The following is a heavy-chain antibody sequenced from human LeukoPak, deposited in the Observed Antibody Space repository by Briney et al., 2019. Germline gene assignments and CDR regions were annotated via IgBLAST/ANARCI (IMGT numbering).Heavy chain of an antibody. J-gene: IGHJ6*02. CDR1: GYTFTSYG. CDR3: ARDGVTIFGVVIIPGYYYYGMDV. CDR2: ISAYNGNT. D-gene: IGHD3-3*01. V-gene: IGHV1-18*01. Sequence: ASVKVSCKASGYTFTSYGISWVRQAPGQGLEWMGWISAYNGNTNYAQKLQGRVTMTTDTSTSTAYMELRSLGSDDTAVYYCARDGVTIFGVVIIPGYYYYGMDVWGQGTTVTVSS.